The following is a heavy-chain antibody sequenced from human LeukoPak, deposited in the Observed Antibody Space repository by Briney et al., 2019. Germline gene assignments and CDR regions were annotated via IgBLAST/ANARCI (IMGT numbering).Heavy chain of an antibody. D-gene: IGHD3-10*01. CDR2: ISSSSSYI. CDR3: ARWAITMVRDPPRSYGMDV. Sequence: GGSLRLSCAASGFTFSSYSMNWVRQAPGKGREGASSISSSSSYIYYADSVKGRFTISRDNAKNSLYLQMNSLRAEDTAVYYCARWAITMVRDPPRSYGMDVWGKGTTVTVSS. CDR1: GFTFSSYS. J-gene: IGHJ6*04. V-gene: IGHV3-21*01.